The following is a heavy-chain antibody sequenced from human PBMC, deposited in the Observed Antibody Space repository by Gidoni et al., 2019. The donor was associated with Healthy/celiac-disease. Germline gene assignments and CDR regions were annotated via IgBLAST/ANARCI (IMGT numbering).Heavy chain of an antibody. V-gene: IGHV3-30-3*01. J-gene: IGHJ1*01. CDR2: ISYDGSNT. D-gene: IGHD3-22*01. CDR1: GFTFSSYA. CDR3: ARDNAATTIYYDSSGYCFQH. Sequence: QVQLVESGGGVVQPGRYLSIPCAASGFTFSSYAMHWVRQAPGKGLEWVAVISYDGSNTSYADSVKGRFTISRDNSKNTLYLQMNSLRAEDTAVYYCARDNAATTIYYDSSGYCFQHWGQGTLVTVSS.